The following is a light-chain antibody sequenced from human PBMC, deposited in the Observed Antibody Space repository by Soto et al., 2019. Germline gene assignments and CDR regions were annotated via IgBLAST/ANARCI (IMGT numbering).Light chain of an antibody. V-gene: IGLV2-8*01. CDR3: SSYAGSNNNV. CDR2: EVN. J-gene: IGLJ1*01. Sequence: QSALTQPPSAAGSPGQSVTISCTGTSSDVGNYDSVSWYQHHPGKAPQAVIYEVNKRPSGVPDRFSGSKSGNTASLTVSGLQAEDEGDYYCSSYAGSNNNVFGPGTKVTVL. CDR1: SSDVGNYDS.